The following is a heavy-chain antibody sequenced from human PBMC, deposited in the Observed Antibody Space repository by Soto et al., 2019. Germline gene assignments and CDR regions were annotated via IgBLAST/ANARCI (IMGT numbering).Heavy chain of an antibody. Sequence: SETLSLTCTVSGGSISSSSYYWGWIRQPPGKGLEWIGSIYYSGSTYYNPSLKSRVTISVDTSKNQFSLKLSSVTAADTAVYYCARGISVVVAATGYFDYWGQGTLVTVSS. CDR2: IYYSGST. J-gene: IGHJ4*02. CDR3: ARGISVVVAATGYFDY. CDR1: GGSISSSSYY. V-gene: IGHV4-39*01. D-gene: IGHD2-15*01.